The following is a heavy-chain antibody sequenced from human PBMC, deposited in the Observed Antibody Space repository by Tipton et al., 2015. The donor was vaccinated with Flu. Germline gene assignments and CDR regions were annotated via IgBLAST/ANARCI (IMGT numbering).Heavy chain of an antibody. CDR3: ATGQRGATRDFDLIEY. V-gene: IGHV3-30*03. CDR2: LSYDGSNK. Sequence: QLVQSGGGVVQSGRSLRLSCAASGFTFSSYGMHWVRQAPGKGLEWGAALSYDGSNKYYADSVKGRFTISRDNSKNTLYLQINSLRAEDTAVYYCATGQRGATRDFDLIEYWGQGTLVTVSS. CDR1: GFTFSSYG. D-gene: IGHD3-9*01. J-gene: IGHJ4*02.